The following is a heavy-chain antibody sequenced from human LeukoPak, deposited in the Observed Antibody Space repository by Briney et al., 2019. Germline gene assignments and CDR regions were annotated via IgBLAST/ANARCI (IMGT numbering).Heavy chain of an antibody. CDR1: GFTFSGSA. CDR3: TRWGSENAFDM. V-gene: IGHV3-73*01. Sequence: GGSLNLSCAASGFTFSGSAMHWVRQASGKGLEWVGQIRSKANNYATTYGASVKGRFTISIDDSKNTAYLQMNSLQTEDTAVYYCTRWGSENAFDMWGQGTMVTVSS. CDR2: IRSKANNYAT. J-gene: IGHJ3*02. D-gene: IGHD3-16*01.